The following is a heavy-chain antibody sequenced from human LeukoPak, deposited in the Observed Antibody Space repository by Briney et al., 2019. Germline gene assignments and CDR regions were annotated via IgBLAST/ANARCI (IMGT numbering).Heavy chain of an antibody. CDR2: INHSGST. V-gene: IGHV4-34*01. CDR1: GGSFSGYY. CDR3: ARETRGNWFDP. J-gene: IGHJ5*02. Sequence: SETLSLTCAVYGGSFSGYYWSWIRQPPGKGLEWIGEINHSGSTNYNPSLKSRVTISVDTSKNQFSLKLSSVTAADTAVYYCARETRGNWFDPWGQGTLVTVSS. D-gene: IGHD1-7*01.